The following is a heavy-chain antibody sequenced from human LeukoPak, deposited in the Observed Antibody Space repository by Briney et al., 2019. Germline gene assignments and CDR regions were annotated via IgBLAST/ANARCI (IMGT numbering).Heavy chain of an antibody. CDR3: AREECSGGSCPPP. V-gene: IGHV1-2*02. CDR1: GYTFTSYG. CDR2: INPNSGGT. Sequence: ASVKVSCKASGYTFTSYGISWVRQAPGQGLEWMGWINPNSGGTNYAQKFQGRVTMTRDTSISTAYMELSRLRSDDTAVYYCAREECSGGSCPPPWGQGTLVTVSS. D-gene: IGHD2-15*01. J-gene: IGHJ5*02.